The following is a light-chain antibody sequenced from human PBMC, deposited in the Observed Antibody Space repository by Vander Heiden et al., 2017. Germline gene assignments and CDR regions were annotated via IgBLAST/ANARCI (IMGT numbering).Light chain of an antibody. Sequence: DIQMAQSPSTLSASVGDRITITCRASQSIGTWLAWYHQKPGKAPKFLIYKASNLQSGVPSRFSGSGSGTEFTLTISSLQPDDFGTYYCQQYNTYPTFGQATKVEI. CDR3: QQYNTYPT. J-gene: IGKJ1*01. CDR1: QSIGTW. CDR2: KAS. V-gene: IGKV1-5*03.